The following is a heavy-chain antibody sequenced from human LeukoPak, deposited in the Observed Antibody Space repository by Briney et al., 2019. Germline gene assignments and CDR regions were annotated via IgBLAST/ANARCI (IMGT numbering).Heavy chain of an antibody. Sequence: ASVKVSCKASGYTFTTYAIHWVRRAPGQRLERMGWINAGNGNTKYSQKSQGRVAFSRDTSASTAYMELGSLTSEGTAVYYCASNPSILDSHIAAAGTWAFDYWGQGTLVTVSS. J-gene: IGHJ4*02. D-gene: IGHD6-13*01. CDR1: GYTFTTYA. CDR2: INAGNGNT. V-gene: IGHV1-3*01. CDR3: ASNPSILDSHIAAAGTWAFDY.